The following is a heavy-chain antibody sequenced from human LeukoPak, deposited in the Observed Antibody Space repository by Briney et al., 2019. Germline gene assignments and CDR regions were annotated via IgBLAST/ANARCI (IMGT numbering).Heavy chain of an antibody. CDR1: GFTFSSYG. Sequence: GGSLRLSCAASGFTFSSYGMSWVRQAPGKGLEWVSAISGSGGSTYYADSVKGRFTISRDNSKNTLYLQMNSLRAEDTAVYYCAKGVMVRGVINDFDYWGQGTLVTVSS. D-gene: IGHD3-10*01. CDR3: AKGVMVRGVINDFDY. CDR2: ISGSGGST. J-gene: IGHJ4*02. V-gene: IGHV3-23*01.